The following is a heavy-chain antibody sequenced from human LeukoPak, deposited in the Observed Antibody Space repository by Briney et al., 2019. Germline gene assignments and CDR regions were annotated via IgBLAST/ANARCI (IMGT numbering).Heavy chain of an antibody. CDR1: GYTFTSYG. V-gene: IGHV1-18*01. CDR2: ISAYNGNT. CDR3: ARGDYDFWSGYYTGDY. D-gene: IGHD3-3*01. J-gene: IGHJ4*02. Sequence: ASVKVSCKASGYTFTSYGISWVRQAPGQGLERMGWISAYNGNTNYAQKLQGRVTMTTDTSTSTAYMELRSLRSDDTAVYYCARGDYDFWSGYYTGDYWGQGTLVTVSS.